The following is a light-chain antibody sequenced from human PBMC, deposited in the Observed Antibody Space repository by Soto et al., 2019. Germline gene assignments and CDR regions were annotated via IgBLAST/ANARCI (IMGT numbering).Light chain of an antibody. CDR2: KAS. Sequence: DIQITPSPSTLSASVRDRFTITCRASQSISSWLAWYQQKPGKAPKPLIYKASTLKSGVPSRFSGSGSGTEFTLTISSLQPDDFATYYCQHYNSYSEAFGQGTKVDIK. J-gene: IGKJ1*01. V-gene: IGKV1-5*03. CDR1: QSISSW. CDR3: QHYNSYSEA.